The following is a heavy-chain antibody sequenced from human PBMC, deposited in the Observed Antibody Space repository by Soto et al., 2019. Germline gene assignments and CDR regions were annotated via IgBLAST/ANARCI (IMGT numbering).Heavy chain of an antibody. CDR1: GYPVTSYY. V-gene: IGHV1-2*02. D-gene: IGHD3-3*01. CDR2: INPATGAA. Sequence: QLHLVQSGAVVKKPGASVTVSCSASGYPVTSYYMHWVRQAPGRGLEWMGGINPATGAAKYTQTRRGRVTMTRDTSTSTVFTELSGLTSEDTAVFYCARGGGVGVAGSADFDMWGQGTLVTVSS. J-gene: IGHJ3*02. CDR3: ARGGGVGVAGSADFDM.